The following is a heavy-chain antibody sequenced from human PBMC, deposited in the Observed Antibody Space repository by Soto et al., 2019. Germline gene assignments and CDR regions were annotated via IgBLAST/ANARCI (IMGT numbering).Heavy chain of an antibody. CDR3: AREVENYYDSSGYYEFDP. D-gene: IGHD3-22*01. J-gene: IGHJ5*02. Sequence: ASVKVSCKASGYTFTSYGISWVRQAPGQGLEWMGWISAYNGNTNYAQKLQGRVTMTTDTSTSTAYMELRSLRSDDTAVYYCAREVENYYDSSGYYEFDPWGQGTLVTVSS. CDR1: GYTFTSYG. V-gene: IGHV1-18*01. CDR2: ISAYNGNT.